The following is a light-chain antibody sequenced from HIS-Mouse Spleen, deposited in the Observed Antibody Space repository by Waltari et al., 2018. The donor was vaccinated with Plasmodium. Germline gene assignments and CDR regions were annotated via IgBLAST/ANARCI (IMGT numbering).Light chain of an antibody. Sequence: EIVMTQSPATLSVSPGERATLSCRARQILSSNLVWYQQKPGQAPRLLIYGASTRATGIPARFSGSGSGTEFTLTISSLQYEDVAVYYCQQYNNWSFTFGPGTKVDIK. V-gene: IGKV3-15*01. CDR1: QILSSN. CDR3: QQYNNWSFT. CDR2: GAS. J-gene: IGKJ3*01.